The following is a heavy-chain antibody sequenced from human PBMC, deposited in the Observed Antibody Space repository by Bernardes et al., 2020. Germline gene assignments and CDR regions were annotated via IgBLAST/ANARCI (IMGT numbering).Heavy chain of an antibody. CDR2: ISSSSSTI. CDR1: GFTFSSYS. V-gene: IGHV3-48*02. J-gene: IGHJ6*04. Sequence: GGSLRLSCAASGFTFSSYSMNWVRQAPGKGLEWVSYISSSSSTIYYADSVKGRFTISRDNAKNSLYLQMNSLRDEDTAVYYCARDHRSPHFRHFGGGMDVWGKGTTVTVSS. D-gene: IGHD3-16*01. CDR3: ARDHRSPHFRHFGGGMDV.